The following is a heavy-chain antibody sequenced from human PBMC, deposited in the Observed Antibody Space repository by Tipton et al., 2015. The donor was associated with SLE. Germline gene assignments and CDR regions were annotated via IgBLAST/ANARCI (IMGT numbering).Heavy chain of an antibody. J-gene: IGHJ4*02. CDR3: ARRVRGGWYDY. Sequence: TLSLTCTVSGGSISSYYWSWIRQPPGKGLEWIGYIYYTGSTKFEPSLKSRVTFSVDRSKNQFSLKLCSVTAADTAVYYCARRVRGGWYDYWGQGTLVTVSS. CDR1: GGSISSYY. CDR2: IYYTGST. D-gene: IGHD6-19*01. V-gene: IGHV4-59*01.